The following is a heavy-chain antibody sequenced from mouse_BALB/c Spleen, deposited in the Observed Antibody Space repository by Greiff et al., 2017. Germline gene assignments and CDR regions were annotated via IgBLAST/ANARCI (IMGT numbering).Heavy chain of an antibody. CDR3: ARQDYYYGSSRYYFDY. J-gene: IGHJ2*01. Sequence: EVQGVESGGDLVKPGGSLKLSCAASGFTFSSYGMSWVRQTPDKRLEWVATISSGGSYTYYPDSVKGRFTISRDNAKNTLYLQMSSLKSEDTAMYYCARQDYYYGSSRYYFDYWGQGTTLTVSS. CDR2: ISSGGSYT. V-gene: IGHV5-6*01. CDR1: GFTFSSYG. D-gene: IGHD1-1*01.